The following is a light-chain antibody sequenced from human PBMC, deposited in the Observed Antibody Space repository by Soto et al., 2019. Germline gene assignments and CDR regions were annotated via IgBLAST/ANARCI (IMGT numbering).Light chain of an antibody. V-gene: IGLV2-11*01. CDR2: DVS. CDR3: CSYAGSYTFYV. Sequence: QSALTQPRSVSGSPGQSVTISCTGTSSDVGGYNYVSWYQHHPGKAPKLMTYDVSKRPSGVPDRFSGSKSGNTASLTISGLQAEDEADYYCCSYAGSYTFYVFGTGTKVTVL. CDR1: SSDVGGYNY. J-gene: IGLJ1*01.